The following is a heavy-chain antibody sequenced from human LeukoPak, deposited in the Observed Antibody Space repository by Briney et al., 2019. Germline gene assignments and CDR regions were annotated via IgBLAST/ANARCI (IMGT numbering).Heavy chain of an antibody. CDR1: GFTFSNYA. CDR3: AKDPIFSGSYGVFDY. CDR2: IDSTGAYT. V-gene: IGHV3-23*01. D-gene: IGHD1-26*01. Sequence: GGSLRLSCAASGFTFSNYAMSWVRQAPGKGLEWVSAIDSTGAYTWYADSVKGRFTISKDSSKTILYLQMNSLRAEDAAVYFCAKDPIFSGSYGVFDYWGLGTLVTVSS. J-gene: IGHJ4*02.